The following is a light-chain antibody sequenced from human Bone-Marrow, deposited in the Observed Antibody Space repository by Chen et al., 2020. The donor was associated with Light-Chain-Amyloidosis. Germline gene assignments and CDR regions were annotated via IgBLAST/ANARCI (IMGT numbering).Light chain of an antibody. CDR3: QAADSSGTYEVI. J-gene: IGLJ2*01. Sequence: SYELTQPHSVSVSPGQTARITCSGDDLPTKYAYWYQQKPGQAPVLVIHRDTERPSGISERFSGSRSGTKATLIISGVQAEDEADYHCQAADSSGTYEVIFGGGTKLTVL. CDR1: DLPTKY. CDR2: RDT. V-gene: IGLV3-25*03.